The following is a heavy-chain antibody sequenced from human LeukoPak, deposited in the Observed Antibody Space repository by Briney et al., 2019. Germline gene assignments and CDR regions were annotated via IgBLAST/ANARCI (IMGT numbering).Heavy chain of an antibody. J-gene: IGHJ4*02. V-gene: IGHV1-69*04. Sequence: ASVKVSCKASGGTFSSYAISWVRQAPGQGLEWMGRIIPIFGIANYAQKFQGRVTITADKSTSTAYMERSSLRSEDTAVYYCARDARELPFDYWGQGTLVTVSS. CDR2: IIPIFGIA. CDR1: GGTFSSYA. D-gene: IGHD1-26*01. CDR3: ARDARELPFDY.